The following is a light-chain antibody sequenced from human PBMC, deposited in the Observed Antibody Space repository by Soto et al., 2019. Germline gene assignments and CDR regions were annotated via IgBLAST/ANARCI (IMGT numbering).Light chain of an antibody. Sequence: EIVWTQSPVTLSVSPGERATLSCRASQSVSSNLAWCQQKPGQAPSRLINGASSRAAGSPARFCGSGSGTEVSLTISSLQSEDFAVYYCQQYSDWPPTFGQGTKVDIK. J-gene: IGKJ1*01. V-gene: IGKV3-15*01. CDR2: GAS. CDR3: QQYSDWPPT. CDR1: QSVSSN.